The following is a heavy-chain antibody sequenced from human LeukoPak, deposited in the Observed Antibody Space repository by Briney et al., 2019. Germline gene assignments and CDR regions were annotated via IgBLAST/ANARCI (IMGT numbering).Heavy chain of an antibody. D-gene: IGHD1-26*01. CDR2: INSDGSST. J-gene: IGHJ3*01. V-gene: IGHV3-74*01. CDR1: EFTFSNHW. Sequence: GGSLRLSCADSEFTFSNHWMHWVRQVPGKGLVWVSRINSDGSSTSYADSVKGRFTTSRDNAKNTLYLQMNSLIAEDTAVYYCAREKSAWDAPDAFDLWGQGTMVTVSS. CDR3: AREKSAWDAPDAFDL.